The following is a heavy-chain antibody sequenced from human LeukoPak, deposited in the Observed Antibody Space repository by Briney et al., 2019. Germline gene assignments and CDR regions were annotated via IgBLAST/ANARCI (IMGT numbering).Heavy chain of an antibody. J-gene: IGHJ6*02. CDR2: INHSGST. Sequence: PSETLSLTCAVYGGSFSGYYWSWIRQPPGKGLEWIGEINHSGSTNYNPSLKSRVTISVDTSKNQFSLKLSSVTAADTAVYYCASWNYYYGMDVWGQGTTVTVSS. CDR1: GGSFSGYY. D-gene: IGHD1-1*01. V-gene: IGHV4-34*01. CDR3: ASWNYYYGMDV.